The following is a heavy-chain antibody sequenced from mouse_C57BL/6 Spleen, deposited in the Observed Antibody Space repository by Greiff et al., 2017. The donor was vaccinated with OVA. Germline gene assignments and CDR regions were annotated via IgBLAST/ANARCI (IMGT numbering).Heavy chain of an antibody. V-gene: IGHV1-53*01. CDR3: AREGLRYYAMDY. J-gene: IGHJ4*01. CDR1: GYTFTSYW. CDR2: INPSNGGT. Sequence: QVQLQQSGTELVKPGASVKLSCKASGYTFTSYWMHWVKQRPGQGLEWIGNINPSNGGTNYNEKFKSKATPTVDKSSSTAYMQLSSLTSEDSAVYYCAREGLRYYAMDYWGQGTSVTVSS. D-gene: IGHD2-12*01.